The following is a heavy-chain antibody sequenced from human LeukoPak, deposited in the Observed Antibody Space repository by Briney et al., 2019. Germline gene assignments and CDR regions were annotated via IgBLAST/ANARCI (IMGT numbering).Heavy chain of an antibody. CDR3: AKDRYYDSSGYPNAFDI. D-gene: IGHD3-22*01. CDR2: ISGSGGST. V-gene: IGHV3-23*01. CDR1: GFTFSNYA. J-gene: IGHJ3*02. Sequence: GGSLRLSCAASGFTFSNYAMSWVRQAPGKGLEWVSAISGSGGSTYYADSVKGRFTISRDNSKNTLYLQMNSLRAEDTAVYYCAKDRYYDSSGYPNAFDIWGQGTMVTVSS.